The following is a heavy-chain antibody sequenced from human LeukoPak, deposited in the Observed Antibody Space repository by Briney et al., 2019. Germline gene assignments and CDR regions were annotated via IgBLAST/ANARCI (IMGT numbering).Heavy chain of an antibody. J-gene: IGHJ4*02. CDR1: GFTFSSYA. D-gene: IGHD4-23*01. CDR3: AKDYWDYGGNSGGLGY. CDR2: ISGSGGST. V-gene: IGHV3-23*01. Sequence: GGSLRLSCAASGFTFSSYAMSWVRQAPGKGLEWVSAISGSGGSTYYADSVKGRFTISRDNSKNTLYLQMNGLRAEDTAVYYCAKDYWDYGGNSGGLGYWGQGTLVTVSS.